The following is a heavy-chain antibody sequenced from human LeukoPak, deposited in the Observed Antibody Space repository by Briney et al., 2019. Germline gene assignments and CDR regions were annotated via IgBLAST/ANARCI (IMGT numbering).Heavy chain of an antibody. J-gene: IGHJ5*02. CDR1: GYTFTSYG. D-gene: IGHD2-2*02. CDR3: ARDRPGRYCSTISCYSASPFDP. V-gene: IGHV1-18*01. Sequence: ASVKVSCKASGYTFTSYGISWVRQAPGQGLEWMGWISAYNGNTNYAQKLQGRVTMTTDKSTSTAYMELSSLRSEDTAVYYCARDRPGRYCSTISCYSASPFDPWGQGTLVTVSS. CDR2: ISAYNGNT.